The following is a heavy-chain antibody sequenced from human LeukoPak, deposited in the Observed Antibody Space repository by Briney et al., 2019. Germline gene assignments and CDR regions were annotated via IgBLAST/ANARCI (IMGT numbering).Heavy chain of an antibody. CDR2: ISSSGSTI. J-gene: IGHJ6*04. CDR3: ARDTYYYDSGKTPTGV. D-gene: IGHD3-22*01. V-gene: IGHV3-48*03. Sequence: PGGSLRLSCAVSGFTFSSYEMNWVRQAPGKGLEWVSYISSSGSTIYYADSVKGRFTISRDNAKNSLYLQMNSLRAEDTAVYYCARDTYYYDSGKTPTGVWGKGATVTVSS. CDR1: GFTFSSYE.